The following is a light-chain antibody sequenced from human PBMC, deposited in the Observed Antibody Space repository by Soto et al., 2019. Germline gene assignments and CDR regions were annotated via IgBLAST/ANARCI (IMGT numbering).Light chain of an antibody. CDR2: AAS. V-gene: IGKV3-15*01. J-gene: IGKJ3*01. CDR3: QEYSKWPLFT. CDR1: QSVGRN. Sequence: EIVVTQSPGILSVSPGDRATLSCRASQSVGRNLAWYQQKPGQAPTLLSYAASTRATGLPARFSGSGSGTDFTLTISSLQSEDFAVYYCQEYSKWPLFTFGPGTRVDMK.